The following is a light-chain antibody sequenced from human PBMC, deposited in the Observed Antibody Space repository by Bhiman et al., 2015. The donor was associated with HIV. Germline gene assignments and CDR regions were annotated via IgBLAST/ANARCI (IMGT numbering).Light chain of an antibody. J-gene: IGLJ1*01. Sequence: QSALTQPPSASGSPGQSVTISCTGTSSDVGRYNFVSWYQQRPGEAPKLMSEVSKRPSGVPDRFSGSKSGSTASLTVSGLQAEDEADYFCQSFDTRPSGFVFGSGTKVTVL. CDR3: QSFDTRPSGFV. CDR1: SSDVGRYNF. V-gene: IGLV2-8*01. CDR2: EVS.